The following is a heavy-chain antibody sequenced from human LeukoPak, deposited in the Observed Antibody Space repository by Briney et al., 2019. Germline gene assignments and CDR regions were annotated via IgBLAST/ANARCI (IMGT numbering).Heavy chain of an antibody. CDR1: GGSISSYY. CDR3: ARERSGWSGGYYYYYMDV. V-gene: IGHV4-4*08. D-gene: IGHD6-19*01. Sequence: SETLSLTCTVSGGSISSYYWSWIRQPPGKGLEWIGRIYTSGSTNYNPSLKSRVTISVDTSKNQFSLKLSSVTAADTAVYYCARERSGWSGGYYYYYMDVWGKGTTVTISS. CDR2: IYTSGST. J-gene: IGHJ6*03.